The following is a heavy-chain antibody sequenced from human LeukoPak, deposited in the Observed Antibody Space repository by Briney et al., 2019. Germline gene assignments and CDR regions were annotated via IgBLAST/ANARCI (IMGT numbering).Heavy chain of an antibody. CDR2: ISSGGNTI. Sequence: HPGGSLRLSCAASGFTFSSYEMNWVRQAPGKGLEWVSYISSGGNTIYYADSVKGRFTISRDNAKNSLHLQMNSLRAEDTAVYYCAREGTGMVSFDYWGQGTLVTASS. V-gene: IGHV3-48*03. CDR3: AREGTGMVSFDY. J-gene: IGHJ4*02. CDR1: GFTFSSYE. D-gene: IGHD5-18*01.